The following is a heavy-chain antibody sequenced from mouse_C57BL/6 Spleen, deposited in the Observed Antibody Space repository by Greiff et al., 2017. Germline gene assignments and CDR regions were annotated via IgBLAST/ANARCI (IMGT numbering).Heavy chain of an antibody. CDR3: ARYYSNFYYYAMEY. CDR2: IYPGSGST. Sequence: QVQLQQPGAELVKPGASVKMSCKASGYTFTSYWITWVKQRPGHGLEWIGDIYPGSGSTNYNEKFKSKATLTVDTSSSTAYMQLSSLTSEDSTVYYCARYYSNFYYYAMEYWGQGTSVTVSS. J-gene: IGHJ4*01. CDR1: GYTFTSYW. D-gene: IGHD2-5*01. V-gene: IGHV1-55*01.